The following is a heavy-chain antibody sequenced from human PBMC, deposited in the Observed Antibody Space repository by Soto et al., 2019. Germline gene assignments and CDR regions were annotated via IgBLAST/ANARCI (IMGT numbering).Heavy chain of an antibody. Sequence: QVQLQESGPGLVKPSQTLSLTCSVSGVSVSSDIYYWSWIRHHPGKGMEWIGYIYYSGNTSYNPSLGGRVTISLDTSKNHFALMLRSVTPADTAVYYCARYPVVVVPAANYGLDVWGQGTTVTVSS. D-gene: IGHD2-2*01. J-gene: IGHJ6*02. V-gene: IGHV4-31*03. CDR1: GVSVSSDIYY. CDR2: IYYSGNT. CDR3: ARYPVVVVPAANYGLDV.